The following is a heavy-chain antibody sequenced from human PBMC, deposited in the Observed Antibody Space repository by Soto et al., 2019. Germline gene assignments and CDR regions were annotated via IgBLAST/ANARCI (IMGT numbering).Heavy chain of an antibody. V-gene: IGHV3-11*06. D-gene: IGHD4-17*01. CDR1: VCTFSDYY. CDR2: ISSSSSYT. J-gene: IGHJ4*01. CDR3: APGRRSLLNFEY. Sequence: GGSLRLSCASSVCTFSDYYMTCIRHSPGKWLEWVSFISSSSSYTNYADSVQGRFTISRDNAKNSLYLQMNSLRAEDTAVYYCAPGRRSLLNFEYWGQATLVIVS.